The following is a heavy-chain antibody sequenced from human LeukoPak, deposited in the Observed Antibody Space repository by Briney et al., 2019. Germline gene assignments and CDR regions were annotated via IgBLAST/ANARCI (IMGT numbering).Heavy chain of an antibody. Sequence: SETLSLTCTVSGGSISSGGYYWSWIRQHPGKGLEWIGYIYYSGSTYYNPSLKSRVTISVDTSKNQFSLKLSSVTAADTAVYYCAKGRLQEGTVFRGVITPVDYWGQGTLVTVTS. CDR2: IYYSGST. CDR3: AKGRLQEGTVFRGVITPVDY. J-gene: IGHJ4*02. V-gene: IGHV4-31*03. D-gene: IGHD3-10*01. CDR1: GGSISSGGYY.